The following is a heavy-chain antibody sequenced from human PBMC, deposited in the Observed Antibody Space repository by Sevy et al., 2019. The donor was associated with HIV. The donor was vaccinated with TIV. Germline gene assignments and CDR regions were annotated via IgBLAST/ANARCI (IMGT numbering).Heavy chain of an antibody. D-gene: IGHD3-3*01. CDR2: ISYDGTSN. CDR1: GFTFSNYD. J-gene: IGHJ5*02. CDR3: ARGDAASEYWSIFKWLAP. Sequence: GGSLRLSCAASGFTFSNYDMHWVRQAPGKGLEWVTSISYDGTSNFYADSVEGRFTISRDNSKNTLNLQMSSLRPEDTAVYYCARGDAASEYWSIFKWLAPWGQGTLVTVSS. V-gene: IGHV3-30*03.